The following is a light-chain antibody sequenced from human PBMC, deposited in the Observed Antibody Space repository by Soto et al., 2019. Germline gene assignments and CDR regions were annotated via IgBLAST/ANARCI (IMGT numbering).Light chain of an antibody. CDR3: QQYNSYPWT. V-gene: IGKV1-5*03. CDR1: QSISSW. Sequence: DIQMTQSPSTLSASVGDRVTITCRASQSISSWLAWYQQKPGKAPKLLIYKASSLESGVPPRFSGSGSGTEFTLTIRTMQPDDFATYYCQQYNSYPWTFGQGNKVEIK. J-gene: IGKJ1*01. CDR2: KAS.